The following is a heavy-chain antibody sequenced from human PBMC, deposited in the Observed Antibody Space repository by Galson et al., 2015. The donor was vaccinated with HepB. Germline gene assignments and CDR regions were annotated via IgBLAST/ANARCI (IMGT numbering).Heavy chain of an antibody. V-gene: IGHV1-46*01. Sequence: SVKVSCKASGYTFTSYYMHWVRKAPGQGLEWMGIINPSGGSTSYAQKFQGRVTMTRDTSTSTVYMGLSSLRSEDTAVYYCARARSIVLMVYADSYFDYWGQGTLVTVSS. CDR1: GYTFTSYY. J-gene: IGHJ4*02. CDR3: ARARSIVLMVYADSYFDY. CDR2: INPSGGST. D-gene: IGHD2-8*01.